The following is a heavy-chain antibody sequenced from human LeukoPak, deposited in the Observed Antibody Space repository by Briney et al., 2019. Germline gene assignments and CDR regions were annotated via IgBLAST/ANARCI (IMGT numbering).Heavy chain of an antibody. D-gene: IGHD3-9*01. V-gene: IGHV3-21*01. Sequence: GGSLRLSCAASGFTFSSYSMNWVRKAPGKGLEWVSSISSSSSYIYYADSVKGRFTISRDNAKNSLYLQMNSLRAEDTAVYYCARGGDILTGLSDYWGQGTLVTVSS. J-gene: IGHJ4*02. CDR2: ISSSSSYI. CDR1: GFTFSSYS. CDR3: ARGGDILTGLSDY.